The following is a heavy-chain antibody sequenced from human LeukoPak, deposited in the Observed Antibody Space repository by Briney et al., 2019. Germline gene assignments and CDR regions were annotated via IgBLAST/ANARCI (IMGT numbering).Heavy chain of an antibody. D-gene: IGHD4-17*01. CDR3: ARDFDYGDYIDF. V-gene: IGHV3-48*04. CDR2: ISSGGITI. Sequence: GGSLRLSCAASGFTFSTYTFNWVRQAPGKGREWLSYISSGGITIFYADSVKGRFTISRDNAKNSLYLHMNSLKAEDTAVYYCARDFDYGDYIDFWGQGTLVTVSS. J-gene: IGHJ4*02. CDR1: GFTFSTYT.